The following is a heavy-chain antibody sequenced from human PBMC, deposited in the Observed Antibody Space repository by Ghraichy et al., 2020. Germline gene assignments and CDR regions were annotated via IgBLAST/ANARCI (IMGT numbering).Heavy chain of an antibody. V-gene: IGHV4-39*01. Sequence: SETLSLTCTVSGASISSSDHYWGWIRQPPGKGLEWIGSIYSDGSTYHAPSLKSRVTISVDTSKNQFSLKLSSVTAADTAVYYCASPDGTGRQDYMDVWGKGTSVTVSS. CDR2: IYSDGST. D-gene: IGHD1-1*01. CDR3: ASPDGTGRQDYMDV. J-gene: IGHJ6*03. CDR1: GASISSSDHY.